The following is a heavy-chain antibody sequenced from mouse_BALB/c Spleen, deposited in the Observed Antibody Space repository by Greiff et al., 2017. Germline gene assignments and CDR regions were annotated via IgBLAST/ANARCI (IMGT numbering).Heavy chain of an antibody. CDR1: GFTFSSYA. D-gene: IGHD1-1*01. CDR2: ISSGGSYT. J-gene: IGHJ4*01. CDR3: ARGDYGSIYAMDY. Sequence: EVKLVESGGGLVKPGGSLKLSCAASGFTFSSYAMSWVRQSPEKRLEWVAEISSGGSYTYYPDTVTGRFTISRDNAKNTLYLEMSSLRSEDTAMYYCARGDYGSIYAMDYWGQGTSVTVSS. V-gene: IGHV5-9-4*01.